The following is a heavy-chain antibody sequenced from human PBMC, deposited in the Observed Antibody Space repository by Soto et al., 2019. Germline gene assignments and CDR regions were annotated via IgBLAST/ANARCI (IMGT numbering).Heavy chain of an antibody. CDR1: GFTFSNFA. J-gene: IGHJ4*02. Sequence: GGSLRLSCAASGFTFSNFAMNWVRQAPGKGLEWVAVIWYDGSNKYYADFVKGRFTISRDNSKNTLYLQMNSLRAEDTAVYYCARDSSYLAPPGPGSIHYSGQATLVSVSS. D-gene: IGHD6-13*01. CDR2: IWYDGSNK. CDR3: ARDSSYLAPPGPGSIHY. V-gene: IGHV3-33*08.